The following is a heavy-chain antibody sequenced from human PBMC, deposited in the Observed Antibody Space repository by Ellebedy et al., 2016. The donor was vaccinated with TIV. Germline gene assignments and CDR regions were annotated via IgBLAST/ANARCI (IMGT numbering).Heavy chain of an antibody. CDR3: AREKVVVVPPPVRGGGCFDP. Sequence: GGSLRLXCAASGFTFSNFWTSCVRQAPGNGLAWVANIMQDGSQKYYVDSVKGRFTTSRDNAKNSVDLQMNSLRAEDTAVYYCAREKVVVVPPPVRGGGCFDPWGQGTLVTVSP. V-gene: IGHV3-7*01. D-gene: IGHD2-2*01. J-gene: IGHJ5*02. CDR2: IMQDGSQK. CDR1: GFTFSNFW.